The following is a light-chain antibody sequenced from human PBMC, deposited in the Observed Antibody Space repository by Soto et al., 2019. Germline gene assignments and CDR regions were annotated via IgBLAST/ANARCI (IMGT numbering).Light chain of an antibody. V-gene: IGKV3-15*01. CDR1: QSVSSK. CDR3: QQYNSYSIT. CDR2: GAS. Sequence: EIVMTQSPATLSVSPGERATLSCRASQSVSSKLAWYQQKPGQAPRLLIYGASTRATGIPARFSGSGSGTEFTLTISSLQSEDFATYYCQQYNSYSITFGQGTRLEIK. J-gene: IGKJ5*01.